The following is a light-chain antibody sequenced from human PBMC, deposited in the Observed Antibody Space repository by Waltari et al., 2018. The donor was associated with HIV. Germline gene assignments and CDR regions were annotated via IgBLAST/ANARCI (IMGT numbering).Light chain of an antibody. CDR2: KDN. CDR1: GLSKVY. V-gene: IGLV3-25*03. CDR3: QSADSSGSTDVL. J-gene: IGLJ2*01. Sequence: SYELTQSPSVSVSPGQTARITCSGDGLSKVYTYWYHQKAGQAPVLLMFKDNERPSGIPERFSGSSSGTTVTLTISAVEAEDEGDYYCQSADSSGSTDVLFGGGTRLTVL.